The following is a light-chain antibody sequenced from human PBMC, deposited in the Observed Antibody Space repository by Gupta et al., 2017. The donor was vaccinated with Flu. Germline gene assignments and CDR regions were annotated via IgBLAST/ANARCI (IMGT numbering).Light chain of an antibody. V-gene: IGKV1-39*01. CDR3: QQGYSLPFT. Sequence: QQKPLKAPKLLIYATTNLQSGVPSRFSGSASGTDVTLTISSLQPEDFATYYFQQGYSLPFTFGPGTKVDIK. CDR2: ATT. J-gene: IGKJ3*01.